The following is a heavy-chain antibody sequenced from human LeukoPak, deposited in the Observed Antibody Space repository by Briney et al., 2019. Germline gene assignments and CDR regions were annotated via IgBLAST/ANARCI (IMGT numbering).Heavy chain of an antibody. V-gene: IGHV1-69*01. D-gene: IGHD3-16*01. CDR2: IIPIFGTA. Sequence: SVKVSCKASGGTFSSYAISWVRQAPGQGLEWMGGIIPIFGTANYAQKFQGRVTITADESTSTAYMELSSLRSEDTAVYYCARRPPYYSLEHYGMDVWGQGTLVTVSS. CDR3: ARRPPYYSLEHYGMDV. CDR1: GGTFSSYA. J-gene: IGHJ6*02.